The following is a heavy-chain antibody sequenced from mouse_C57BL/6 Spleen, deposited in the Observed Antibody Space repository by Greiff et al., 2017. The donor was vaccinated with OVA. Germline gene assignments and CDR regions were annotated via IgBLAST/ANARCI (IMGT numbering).Heavy chain of an antibody. CDR1: GFTFTDDY. V-gene: IGHV14-4*01. D-gene: IGHD4-1*01. Sequence: VQLQQSGAELVRPGASVKLSCTASGFTFTDDYMHWVKQRPEQGLEWIGWIDPEDGDTDYASKFQGKATITADISSNTAYLQLSSLTSEDTAVSYCTTSRTAPGGDYWGQGTTLTVSS. J-gene: IGHJ2*01. CDR3: TTSRTAPGGDY. CDR2: IDPEDGDT.